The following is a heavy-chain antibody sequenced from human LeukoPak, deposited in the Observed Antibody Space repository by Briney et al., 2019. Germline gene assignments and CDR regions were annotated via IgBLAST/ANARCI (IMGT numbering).Heavy chain of an antibody. V-gene: IGHV4-59*11. D-gene: IGHD3-10*01. CDR2: NYYSGST. J-gene: IGHJ5*02. CDR3: ASELNCGSGSARLDWFDP. Sequence: TPSETLFLTCTGPLGPISSHYWTWIRQPPAKVLEWIGHNYYSGSTRYNPSLQSRVKISVDMSKNQFSLTLSSETAADTAVYYGASELNCGSGSARLDWFDPWGQGTLVTVSS. CDR1: LGPISSHY.